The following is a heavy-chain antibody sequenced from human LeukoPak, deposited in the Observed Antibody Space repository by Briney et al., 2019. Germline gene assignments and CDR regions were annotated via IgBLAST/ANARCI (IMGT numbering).Heavy chain of an antibody. V-gene: IGHV3-21*06. CDR2: ISSNSENV. J-gene: IGHJ3*02. Sequence: GGTLRLSCAASGFTFSNHGMNWVRQAPGMGLEWVSYISSNSENVFYGDSVQGRFTISRDNAENSLFLQMNSLRAEDTAVYYCARESDFNGNFDAFDMWGQGTVVTVSS. CDR1: GFTFSNHG. CDR3: ARESDFNGNFDAFDM. D-gene: IGHD4-23*01.